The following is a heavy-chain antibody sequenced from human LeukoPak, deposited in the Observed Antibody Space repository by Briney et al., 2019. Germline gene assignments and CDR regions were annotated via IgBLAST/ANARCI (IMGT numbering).Heavy chain of an antibody. CDR3: ARDQRLGDAFDI. V-gene: IGHV4-4*02. D-gene: IGHD3-22*01. CDR2: IYHSGST. CDR1: GGSISSSNW. J-gene: IGHJ3*02. Sequence: SETLSLTCAVSGGSISSSNWWSWVRQPPGKGLEWIGEIYHSGSTNCNPSLKSRVTISVDKYKNQFSLKLSSVTAADTAVYYCARDQRLGDAFDIWGQGTMVTVSS.